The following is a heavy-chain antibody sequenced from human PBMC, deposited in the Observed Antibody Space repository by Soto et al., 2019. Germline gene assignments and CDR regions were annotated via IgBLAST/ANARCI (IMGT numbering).Heavy chain of an antibody. CDR3: ASILIGSSGYLN. D-gene: IGHD3-22*01. CDR1: GGSISSSSYY. J-gene: IGHJ4*02. CDR2: IYYSGST. V-gene: IGHV4-39*01. Sequence: QLQLQESGPGLVKPSETLSLTCTVSGGSISSSSYYWGWIRQPPGKGLEWIGSIYYSGSTYYNPALKSRVTISGDTSKNQFSLKLSSVTAADTAVYYCASILIGSSGYLNWGQGTLVTVSS.